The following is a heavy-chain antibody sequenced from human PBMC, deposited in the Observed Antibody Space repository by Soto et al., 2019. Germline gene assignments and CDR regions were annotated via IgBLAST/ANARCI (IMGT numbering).Heavy chain of an antibody. D-gene: IGHD5-18*01. J-gene: IGHJ6*02. CDR3: ARDVPYSSAGRRYYYGMDV. CDR2: ISAYNGNT. CDR1: GFTLTSYG. V-gene: IGHV1-18*01. Sequence: QDQLVQSGVEVKKPGASVKVSCKASGFTLTSYGISWVRQAPGEGLEWMGWISAYNGNTDYAQKLQDRVTMTTDTNTNTAYMELRSLRSDDTAVYYCARDVPYSSAGRRYYYGMDVGGQGTTVTVSS.